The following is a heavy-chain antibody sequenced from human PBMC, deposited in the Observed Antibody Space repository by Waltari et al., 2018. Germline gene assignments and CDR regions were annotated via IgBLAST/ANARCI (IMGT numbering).Heavy chain of an antibody. CDR1: GFTFSSYW. Sequence: EVQLVESGGGLVQPGGSLRLSCAASGFTFSSYWMSWVRQAPGKGLEWVANIKQDGSEKYYVDSVKGRFTISRDNAKNSLYLQMNSLKTEDTAVYYCTTGQGATSDYYGMDVWGQGTTVTVSS. CDR2: IKQDGSEK. V-gene: IGHV3-7*03. CDR3: TTGQGATSDYYGMDV. J-gene: IGHJ6*02. D-gene: IGHD5-12*01.